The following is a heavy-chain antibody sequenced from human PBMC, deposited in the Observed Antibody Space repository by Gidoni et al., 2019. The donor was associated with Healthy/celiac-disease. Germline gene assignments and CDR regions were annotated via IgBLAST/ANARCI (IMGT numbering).Heavy chain of an antibody. V-gene: IGHV4-39*01. CDR2: IYYSGST. CDR1: GGSISSSSYY. CDR3: ARRGRGYDSSGDYSFDY. D-gene: IGHD3-22*01. Sequence: QLQLQESGPGLVKPSETLSLTCTVSGGSISSSSYYWGWIRQPPGKGLEWIGSIYYSGSTYYNPSLKSRVTISVDTSKNQFSLKLSSVTAADTAVYYCARRGRGYDSSGDYSFDYWGQGTLVTVSS. J-gene: IGHJ4*02.